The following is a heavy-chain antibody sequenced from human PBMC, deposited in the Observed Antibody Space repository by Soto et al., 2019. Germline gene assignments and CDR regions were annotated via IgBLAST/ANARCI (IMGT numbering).Heavy chain of an antibody. V-gene: IGHV3-48*03. Sequence: GGSLRLSCSASGFTFSHYEMNWVRQAPGKGLEWVSHISSSGSSLYYADSVKGRFTISRDNGKNSLSLQMNSLRAEDTGVYYCARDGYYERSGYKSDYYALDFWAQGPTVPVSS. CDR2: ISSSGSSL. D-gene: IGHD3-22*01. CDR1: GFTFSHYE. CDR3: ARDGYYERSGYKSDYYALDF. J-gene: IGHJ6*02.